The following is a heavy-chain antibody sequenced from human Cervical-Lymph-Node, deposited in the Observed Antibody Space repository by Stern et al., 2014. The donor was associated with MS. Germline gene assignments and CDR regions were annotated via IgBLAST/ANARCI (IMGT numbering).Heavy chain of an antibody. CDR2: ISNSGSTI. D-gene: IGHD3-9*01. CDR3: TRDPRLADY. V-gene: IGHV3-11*01. J-gene: IGHJ4*02. CDR1: GFTFSDHY. Sequence: VQLVESGGGLVKPGGSLRLSCAASGFTFSDHYMSWIRQAPGKGLEWVSYISNSGSTIIYAASVKCRLTISRYNAKTSPYLQFNGLRAEDTAVYYCTRDPRLADYWGQGTLVTVSS.